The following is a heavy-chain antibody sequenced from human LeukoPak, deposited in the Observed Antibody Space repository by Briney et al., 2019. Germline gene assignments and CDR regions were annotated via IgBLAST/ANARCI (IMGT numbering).Heavy chain of an antibody. V-gene: IGHV4-4*07. Sequence: ESSETLSLTCTVSAGSINTYFWTWVRQPAGKGLEWIGRISTSGTAFYNPSLKSRVTMSLDTSNYQLFLKMTSVTAADTTVYYCARGTELTRTSGHYYIDDWGQGTLVTVSS. J-gene: IGHJ4*01. CDR3: ARGTELTRTSGHYYIDD. D-gene: IGHD1-7*01. CDR2: ISTSGTA. CDR1: AGSINTYF.